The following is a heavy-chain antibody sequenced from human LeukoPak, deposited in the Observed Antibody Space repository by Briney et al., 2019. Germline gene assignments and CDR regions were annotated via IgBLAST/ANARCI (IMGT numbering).Heavy chain of an antibody. D-gene: IGHD3-16*01. CDR3: ARGRNYDGGGFDY. Sequence: ASVKVSCKASGYTFTDYYMHWVRQAPGQGLEWMGRINPNNGATTYAQNFQGRVTMTRDTSISTAYMELSSLSSDDTAVYYCARGRNYDGGGFDYWGQGTLVTVSS. CDR1: GYTFTDYY. V-gene: IGHV1-2*06. J-gene: IGHJ4*02. CDR2: INPNNGAT.